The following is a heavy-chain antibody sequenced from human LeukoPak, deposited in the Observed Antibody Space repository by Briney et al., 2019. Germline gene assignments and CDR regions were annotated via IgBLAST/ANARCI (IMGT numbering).Heavy chain of an antibody. Sequence: ASVTVSCKASGYSFTGYYIHWVRQAPGQGLEWMGRINPNSGDTTYAQKFQGRVTVTRDTSISTAYMELSSLTSDDTAVYYCVRDHDSSGRTDDAFDIWGQGTMVTVSP. J-gene: IGHJ3*02. CDR3: VRDHDSSGRTDDAFDI. V-gene: IGHV1-2*06. CDR2: INPNSGDT. D-gene: IGHD3-22*01. CDR1: GYSFTGYY.